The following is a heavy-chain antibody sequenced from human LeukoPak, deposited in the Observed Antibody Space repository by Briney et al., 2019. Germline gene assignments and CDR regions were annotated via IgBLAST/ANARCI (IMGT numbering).Heavy chain of an antibody. V-gene: IGHV4-4*07. CDR2: IYPSGST. Sequence: SETLSLTCTVSGDSISSYYWSWIRQPAGKGLEWIGHIYPSGSTNYNPSLKSRVTMSVDTSKSQFSLKLTSVTAADTAVYYCARTSRRAATFDYWGQGTLVTVSS. D-gene: IGHD2-15*01. CDR3: ARTSRRAATFDY. J-gene: IGHJ4*02. CDR1: GDSISSYY.